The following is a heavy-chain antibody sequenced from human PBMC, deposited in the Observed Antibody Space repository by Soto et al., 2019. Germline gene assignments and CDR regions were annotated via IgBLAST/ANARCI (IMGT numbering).Heavy chain of an antibody. Sequence: QVQLVESGGGVIQPERSLRLSCAASGFTFSNYGMHWVRQAPGKGLEWVAVISFDGRVQYCADSVKGRFTLSRDNSKNTLYLQMNSLRAEDTAVYYCAKEPEVRRSDWYFQHWGQGTLVTVSS. CDR1: GFTFSNYG. D-gene: IGHD6-19*01. CDR3: AKEPEVRRSDWYFQH. CDR2: ISFDGRVQ. V-gene: IGHV3-30*18. J-gene: IGHJ1*01.